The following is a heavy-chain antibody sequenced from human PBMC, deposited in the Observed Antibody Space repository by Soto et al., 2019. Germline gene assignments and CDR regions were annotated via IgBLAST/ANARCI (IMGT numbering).Heavy chain of an antibody. Sequence: SETLSLTCTVSGGSVSSGGYFWSWLRQSPGKRLEWIAYIYYSGSTNYNPSLKSRATISVDTSKSQVSLTLTSMTAADAALYYCARSSNYFYYCFGVWGQGTGVTVFS. J-gene: IGHJ6*01. CDR1: GGSVSSGGYF. CDR3: ARSSNYFYYCFGV. V-gene: IGHV4-61*08. D-gene: IGHD3-10*01. CDR2: IYYSGST.